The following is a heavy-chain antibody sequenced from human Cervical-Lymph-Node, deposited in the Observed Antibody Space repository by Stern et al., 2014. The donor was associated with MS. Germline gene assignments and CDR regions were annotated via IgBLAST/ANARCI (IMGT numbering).Heavy chain of an antibody. CDR3: SRGAPTSSDY. J-gene: IGHJ4*02. V-gene: IGHV3-74*01. Sequence: EVQLVESGGGLVQPGGSLRLSCAAPGYTSGRDWMHWVRQAPGEGLVLVSRITSDGTGTSYADSVKGRFTISRDNAKNTLYLQMTSLRVDDTAVYYCSRGAPTSSDYWGQGIMVTVSS. CDR1: GYTSGRDW. CDR2: ITSDGTGT.